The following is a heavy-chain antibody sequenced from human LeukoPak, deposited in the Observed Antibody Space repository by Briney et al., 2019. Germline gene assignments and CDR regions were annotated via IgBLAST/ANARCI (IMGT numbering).Heavy chain of an antibody. Sequence: ASVKVSCKASGYTFTSYGISWVRQAPGQGPEWMGWISAYNGNTNYAQKLQGRVTMTTDTSTSTAYMELRSLRSDDTAVYYCARVDPVDYDFWSGYYYYYGMDVWGQGTTVTVSS. CDR1: GYTFTSYG. CDR3: ARVDPVDYDFWSGYYYYYGMDV. J-gene: IGHJ6*02. V-gene: IGHV1-18*01. D-gene: IGHD3-3*01. CDR2: ISAYNGNT.